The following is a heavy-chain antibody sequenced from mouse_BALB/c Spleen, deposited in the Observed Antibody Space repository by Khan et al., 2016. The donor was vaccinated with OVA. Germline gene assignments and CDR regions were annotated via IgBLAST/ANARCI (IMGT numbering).Heavy chain of an antibody. Sequence: EVQLQESGPGLVKPSQSLSLTCTVNGYSITSNYAWNWIRQLPGNKLEWMGYISYSGSTNYNPSLKSRLSITRDPSKNQFFLLLHSVTTEDSATYYCARGNYYGYALDYWGQGTSVTVSS. CDR1: GYSITSNYA. D-gene: IGHD1-1*01. CDR2: ISYSGST. V-gene: IGHV3-2*02. CDR3: ARGNYYGYALDY. J-gene: IGHJ4*01.